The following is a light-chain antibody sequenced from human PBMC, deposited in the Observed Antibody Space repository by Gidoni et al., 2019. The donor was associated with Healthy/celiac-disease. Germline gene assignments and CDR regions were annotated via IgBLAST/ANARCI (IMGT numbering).Light chain of an antibody. J-gene: IGKJ4*01. CDR1: QSISSY. Sequence: DIQMTQSPSSLSASVGDRVTITCRASQSISSYLNWYQQKPGKAPKLLIYAASSFQSGVPSRFSGSGSGTDFTLTISSLQPEEFATYYCQQSYSTHLTFGGGTKVEIK. CDR3: QQSYSTHLT. V-gene: IGKV1-39*01. CDR2: AAS.